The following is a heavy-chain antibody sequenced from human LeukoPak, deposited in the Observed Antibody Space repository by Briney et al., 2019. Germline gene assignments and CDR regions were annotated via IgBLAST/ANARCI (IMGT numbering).Heavy chain of an antibody. J-gene: IGHJ4*02. CDR3: ARDPPQNIVGATRGGDY. D-gene: IGHD1-26*01. CDR1: GYTFTNYD. V-gene: IGHV1-8*01. Sequence: GASVKVSCKPSGYTFTNYDINWVRQATGQGLEWMGWMNPKSGNTGSAQRFQGRVTMTRDTSISTAYMELISLRSEDTAVYYCARDPPQNIVGATRGGDYWGQGTLVTVSS. CDR2: MNPKSGNT.